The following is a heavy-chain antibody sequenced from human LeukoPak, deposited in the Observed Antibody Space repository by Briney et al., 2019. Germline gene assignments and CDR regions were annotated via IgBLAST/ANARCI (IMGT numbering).Heavy chain of an antibody. D-gene: IGHD4-17*01. V-gene: IGHV3-23*01. J-gene: IGHJ6*03. Sequence: GGSLRLSSAASGFTFSSYAMSWVRQAPGKGLEWVSAISGSGGSTYYADSVKGRFTISRDNSKNTLYLQMNSLRAEDTAVYYCAKVYGDYVVYYYYYMDVWGKGTTVTVSS. CDR1: GFTFSSYA. CDR2: ISGSGGST. CDR3: AKVYGDYVVYYYYYMDV.